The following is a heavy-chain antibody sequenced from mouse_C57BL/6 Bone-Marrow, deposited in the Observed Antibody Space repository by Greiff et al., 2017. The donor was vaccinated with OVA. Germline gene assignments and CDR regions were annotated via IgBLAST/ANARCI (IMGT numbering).Heavy chain of an antibody. V-gene: IGHV5-9-1*02. D-gene: IGHD2-5*01. CDR2: ISSGGDYI. J-gene: IGHJ3*01. Sequence: EVKLVESGEGLVKPGGSLKLSCAASGFTFSSYAMSWVRQTPEKRLEWVAYISSGGDYIYYADTVKGRFTISRDNARNTLYLQMSSLKSEDTAMYYCTRAYYSNSFAYWGQGTLVTVSA. CDR1: GFTFSSYA. CDR3: TRAYYSNSFAY.